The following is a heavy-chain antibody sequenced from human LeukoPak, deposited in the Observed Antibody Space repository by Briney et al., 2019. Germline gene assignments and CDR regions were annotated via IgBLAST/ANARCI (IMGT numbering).Heavy chain of an antibody. CDR3: ARDRTDYDFWSGYYTLSYFDY. Sequence: GGSLRLSCAASGFTFSSYGMHWVRQAPGKGLEWVAFIRYDGSNKYYADSVKGRFTISRDNAKNSLYLQMNSLRAEDTAVYYCARDRTDYDFWSGYYTLSYFDYWGQGTLVTVSS. V-gene: IGHV3-30*02. CDR2: IRYDGSNK. CDR1: GFTFSSYG. J-gene: IGHJ4*02. D-gene: IGHD3-3*01.